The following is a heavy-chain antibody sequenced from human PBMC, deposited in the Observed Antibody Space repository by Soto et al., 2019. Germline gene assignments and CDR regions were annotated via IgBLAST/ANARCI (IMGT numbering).Heavy chain of an antibody. Sequence: EVHLLESGGGLVQSGGSLRLSCAASGFTLSNYGMSWVRQAPGKGPEWVSRISISGDNLDYADSVKGRFTISRDNSKNTLFLQMNSLSPEDTAIYYCAKGAGGAVDNNFFDSWGQGNLVTVSS. V-gene: IGHV3-23*01. J-gene: IGHJ5*01. CDR2: ISISGDNL. D-gene: IGHD3-16*01. CDR1: GFTLSNYG. CDR3: AKGAGGAVDNNFFDS.